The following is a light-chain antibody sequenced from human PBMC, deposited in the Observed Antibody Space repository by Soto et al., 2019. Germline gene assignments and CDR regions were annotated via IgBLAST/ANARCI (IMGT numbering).Light chain of an antibody. CDR2: EVS. CDR1: QSLLHITGETF. J-gene: IGKJ5*01. Sequence: DVGMTQTPLSLSVSAGQAASISSKSSQSLLHITGETFLFWYLQKPGQSPQPLIYEVSTRVSGVPDRFSGSGSGTDFTLEISRVETDDVGIYYCMQSTQLPPTFGQGTRLEIK. CDR3: MQSTQLPPT. V-gene: IGKV2D-29*02.